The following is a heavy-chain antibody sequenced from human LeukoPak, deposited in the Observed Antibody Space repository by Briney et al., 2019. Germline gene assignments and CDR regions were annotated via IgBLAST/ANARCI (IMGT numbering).Heavy chain of an antibody. J-gene: IGHJ5*02. CDR1: GYTFTGYY. CDR3: ARGLSCGGDCYWWFDP. Sequence: ASVKVSCKASGYTFTGYYMHWVRQAPGQGLKWMGWINPNSSGTNYAQKCQGRVTMTRDTSISTAYMELSRLRSDDTAVYYCARGLSCGGDCYWWFDPWGQGTLVTVSS. V-gene: IGHV1-2*02. CDR2: INPNSSGT. D-gene: IGHD2-21*02.